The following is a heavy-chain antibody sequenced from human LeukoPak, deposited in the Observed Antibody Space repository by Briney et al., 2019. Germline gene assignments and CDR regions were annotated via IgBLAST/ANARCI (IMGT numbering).Heavy chain of an antibody. D-gene: IGHD4-11*01. V-gene: IGHV3-23*01. CDR2: IRSNGDTA. CDR1: GFTFSRIA. Sequence: GESLRLSCAASGFTFSRIAMTWVRQAPGKGLEWVSTIRSNGDTAYNADSVRGRFAISRDNSKNALFLQMNSLRVEDTAIYYCAKGQELDDGVFDSWGQGTLVTVSS. J-gene: IGHJ4*02. CDR3: AKGQELDDGVFDS.